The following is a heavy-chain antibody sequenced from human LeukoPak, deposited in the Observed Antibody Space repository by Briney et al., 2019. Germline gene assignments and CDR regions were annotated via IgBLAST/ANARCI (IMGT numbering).Heavy chain of an antibody. J-gene: IGHJ4*02. D-gene: IGHD2-2*01. CDR1: GFTFSTYA. V-gene: IGHV3-23*01. Sequence: GGSLRLSCAASGFTFSTYAMSWVRQAPGQGLEWVSSISGDGGSTYYAESMKGRFTISRDNSKNTLYLQMNSLRAEDTAVYYCAKRPDCSTTNCFRFEYWGQGTLVTVSS. CDR2: ISGDGGST. CDR3: AKRPDCSTTNCFRFEY.